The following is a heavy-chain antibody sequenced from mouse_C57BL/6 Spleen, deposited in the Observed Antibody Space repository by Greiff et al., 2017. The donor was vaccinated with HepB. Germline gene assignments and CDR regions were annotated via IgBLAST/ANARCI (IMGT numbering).Heavy chain of an antibody. CDR2: IYPGSGNT. J-gene: IGHJ2*01. D-gene: IGHD1-1*01. CDR3: LCTTVVAPYFDY. V-gene: IGHV1-66*01. Sequence: QVQLQQSGPELVKPGASVKISCKASGYSFTSYYIHWVKQRPGQGLEWIGWIYPGSGNTKYNEKFKGKATLTADTSSSTAYMQLSSLTSEDSAVYYFLCTTVVAPYFDYWGQGTTLTVSS. CDR1: GYSFTSYY.